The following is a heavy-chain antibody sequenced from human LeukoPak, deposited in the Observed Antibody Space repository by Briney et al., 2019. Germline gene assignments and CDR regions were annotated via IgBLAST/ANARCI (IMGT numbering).Heavy chain of an antibody. CDR3: ARVGPHDYDNVWGNSNDY. J-gene: IGHJ4*02. D-gene: IGHD3-16*01. CDR1: GYTSSSHA. CDR2: ISTYNDNR. V-gene: IGHV1-18*01. Sequence: ASVKVSCKASGYTSSSHAITWVRQSPGQGLEWMGWISTYNDNRNYAQKVQGRVTMTTDTSTSTAYMELKRLRADDTAVYYCARVGPHDYDNVWGNSNDYWGQGPLVTVSS.